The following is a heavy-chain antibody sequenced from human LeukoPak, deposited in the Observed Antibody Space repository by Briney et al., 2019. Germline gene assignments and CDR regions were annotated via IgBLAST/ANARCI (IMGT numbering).Heavy chain of an antibody. D-gene: IGHD3-10*01. CDR1: GFTFSSYA. J-gene: IGHJ5*02. CDR3: GGSGSYYRVNWFDP. V-gene: IGHV3-23*01. Sequence: GGSLRLSCAASGFTFSSYAMSWVRQAPGKGLEWVSAISGSGGSTYYADSVKGRFTISRDNPKNTLYLQMNSLRAEDTAVYYCGGSGSYYRVNWFDPWGQGTLVTVSS. CDR2: ISGSGGST.